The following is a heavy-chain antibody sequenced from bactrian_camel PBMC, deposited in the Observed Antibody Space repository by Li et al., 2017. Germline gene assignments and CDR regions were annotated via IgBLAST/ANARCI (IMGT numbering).Heavy chain of an antibody. Sequence: VQLVESGGGLALPGGSLRLSCAASGFPFSSYAMSWIRQAPGKGLEWVSATNSAGNSTYYADSVKGRFTISRDNAKNTMYLQLNSLKTEDMAMYYCASAPGGAHNYWGQGTQVTVS. CDR1: GFPFSSYA. CDR2: TNSAGNST. CDR3: ASAPGGAHNY. V-gene: IGHV3S40*01. J-gene: IGHJ4*01. D-gene: IGHD7*01.